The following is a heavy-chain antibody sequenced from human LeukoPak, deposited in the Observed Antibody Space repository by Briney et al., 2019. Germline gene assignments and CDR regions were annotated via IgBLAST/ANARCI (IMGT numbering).Heavy chain of an antibody. V-gene: IGHV1-2*02. J-gene: IGHJ4*02. CDR2: INPNSGGT. CDR1: GYTFTAYY. CDR3: ARATGYCGGDCYSKGGYYFDY. Sequence: ASVKVSCKASGYTFTAYYMHWVRQAPGQGLEWMGWINPNSGGTNYAQKFQGRVTMTRDTSISTAYMELSRLRSDDTAVYYCARATGYCGGDCYSKGGYYFDYWGQGTLVTVSS. D-gene: IGHD2-21*02.